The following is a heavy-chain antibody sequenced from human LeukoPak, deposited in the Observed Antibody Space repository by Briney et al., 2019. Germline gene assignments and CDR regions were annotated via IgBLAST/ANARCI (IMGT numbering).Heavy chain of an antibody. D-gene: IGHD4-23*01. V-gene: IGHV1-2*02. Sequence: ASVKVSCKASGYTLTGYYMRWVRQAPGQGLEWMGWIKPNSGGTNYAQKFQGRVTMTRDTSISTAYMELSRLRSDDTAVYYCASDHRWRGGNWFDPWGQGTLVTVSS. CDR1: GYTLTGYY. J-gene: IGHJ5*02. CDR3: ASDHRWRGGNWFDP. CDR2: IKPNSGGT.